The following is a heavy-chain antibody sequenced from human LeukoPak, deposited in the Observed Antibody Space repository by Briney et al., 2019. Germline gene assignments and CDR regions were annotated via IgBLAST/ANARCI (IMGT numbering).Heavy chain of an antibody. V-gene: IGHV3-53*01. CDR3: ASAGQGGYSQHRLPHYYGMDV. J-gene: IGHJ6*04. CDR1: GFTVSSNY. CDR2: IYSGGST. Sequence: GGSLRLSCAASGFTVSSNYMSWVRQAPGKGLEWVSVIYSGGSTYYADSVKGRFTISRDNSKDTLYLQMNSLRAEDTAVYYCASAGQGGYSQHRLPHYYGMDVRGKLTTVNV. D-gene: IGHD5-18*01.